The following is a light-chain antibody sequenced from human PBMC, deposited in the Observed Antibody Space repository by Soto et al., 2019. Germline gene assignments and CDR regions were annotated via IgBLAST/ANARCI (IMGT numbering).Light chain of an antibody. V-gene: IGLV2-14*01. Sequence: QPALTQPASVSGSRGQSITISCAGTSSDIGAYNYVSWYQQYPGKAPKLMIYGVTNRPSGVSNRFSGSKTGNTDYLTISGLQAEDEADYYCLSHGSGDSNVF. CDR2: GVT. CDR1: SSDIGAYNY. J-gene: IGLJ1*01. CDR3: LSHGSGDSNV.